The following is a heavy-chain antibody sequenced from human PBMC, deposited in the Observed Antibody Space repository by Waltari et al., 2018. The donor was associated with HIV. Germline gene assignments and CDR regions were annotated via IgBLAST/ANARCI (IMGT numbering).Heavy chain of an antibody. CDR3: ASTYYDLLEGWYFDF. J-gene: IGHJ4*02. V-gene: IGHV4-38-2*02. CDR2: ISHSGTT. CDR1: DYPIPSGYY. D-gene: IGHD3-3*01. Sequence: QVQLQESGPGLVKPSETLSLTCSVSDYPIPSGYYWGWIRQSPGRGLEWIGSISHSGTTVYSPSLKSRITLFRNTSKNQFFLKLTSATAADTAVYYCASTYYDLLEGWYFDFWGQGRLVTVSS.